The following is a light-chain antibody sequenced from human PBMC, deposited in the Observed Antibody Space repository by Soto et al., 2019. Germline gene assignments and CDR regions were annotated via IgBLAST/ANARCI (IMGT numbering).Light chain of an antibody. CDR3: QQYVRSPPSWT. J-gene: IGKJ1*01. V-gene: IGKV3-20*01. Sequence: ETVLTQSPGTLSLSPGERATLSCRASQSVSSSYLAWYQQKPRQAPRLLIYDASSRATGIPDRFSGSGSGTDFTLTISRLEPEDFAVYYCQQYVRSPPSWTFGQGTKVEIK. CDR2: DAS. CDR1: QSVSSSY.